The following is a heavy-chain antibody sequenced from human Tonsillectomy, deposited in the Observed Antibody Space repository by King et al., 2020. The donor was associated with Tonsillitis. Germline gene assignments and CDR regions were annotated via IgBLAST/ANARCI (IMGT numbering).Heavy chain of an antibody. D-gene: IGHD6-13*01. V-gene: IGHV4-59*08. CDR2: IYYSGST. J-gene: IGHJ4*02. CDR1: GGSISSYY. CDR3: AGHYSSSWSTPFDY. Sequence: VQLQESGPGLVKASETLSLTCTVSGGSISSYYWSWIRQPPGKGLEWIGYIYYSGSTNYNPSLESRVTISVDTSKNQFSLKLSSVTAADTAVYYCAGHYSSSWSTPFDYWGQGTLVTVSS.